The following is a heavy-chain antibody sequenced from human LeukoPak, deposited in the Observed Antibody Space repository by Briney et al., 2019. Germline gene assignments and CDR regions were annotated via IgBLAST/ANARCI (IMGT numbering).Heavy chain of an antibody. CDR1: GFIVNSNY. Sequence: GGSLRLSCAASGFIVNSNYMNWVRQAPGKGLEWVSVLYSDGRTYYADSVKGRFTISRDTSKNTLYLQVNSLRAEDTAVYYCARGGGYYPTDYWGQGTLVTVSS. V-gene: IGHV3-53*01. J-gene: IGHJ4*02. CDR3: ARGGGYYPTDY. D-gene: IGHD2-15*01. CDR2: LYSDGRT.